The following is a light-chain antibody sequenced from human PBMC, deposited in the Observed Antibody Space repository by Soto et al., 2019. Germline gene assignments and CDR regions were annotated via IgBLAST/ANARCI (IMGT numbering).Light chain of an antibody. Sequence: QSALTQPASVSGSPGQSITISCTGTSSDVGGYNYVSWYQQHPGKAPKPMIYEVSNRPSGVSNRFSGSKSGNTASLTISGLQAEDEADYYCSSYTSSSTPYVFGTGTKLTV. CDR3: SSYTSSSTPYV. J-gene: IGLJ1*01. V-gene: IGLV2-14*01. CDR1: SSDVGGYNY. CDR2: EVS.